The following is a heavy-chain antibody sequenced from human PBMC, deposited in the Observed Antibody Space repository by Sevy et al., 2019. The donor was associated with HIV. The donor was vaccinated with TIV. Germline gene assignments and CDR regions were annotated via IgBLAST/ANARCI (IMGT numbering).Heavy chain of an antibody. J-gene: IGHJ4*02. CDR2: IGYDGSNI. CDR3: ERDLRMFGDYLLAFFDY. Sequence: WGSLRLSCAASGVTPSTYGIHWVRQAPGKGLEWVAVIGYDGSNIHYGNSVKGRFTISKDNSKNTVFLQMDSLRADDTAIDYCERDLRMFGDYLLAFFDYWGQGTMVTVSS. CDR1: GVTPSTYG. V-gene: IGHV3-33*01. D-gene: IGHD3-16*01.